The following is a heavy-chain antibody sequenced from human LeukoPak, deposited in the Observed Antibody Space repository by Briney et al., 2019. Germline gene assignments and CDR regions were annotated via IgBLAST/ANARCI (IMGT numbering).Heavy chain of an antibody. CDR3: AKEIIAAAVTPTGAFDI. D-gene: IGHD6-13*01. Sequence: GGSLRLSCAASGFTFSSYGMSWVRQAPGKGLEWVSAISGSGNPYYADSVKGRFSISRDNSKNTLYLQMNSLRAEDTAVYYCAKEIIAAAVTPTGAFDIWGQGTMVTVSS. J-gene: IGHJ3*02. V-gene: IGHV3-23*01. CDR2: ISGSGNP. CDR1: GFTFSSYG.